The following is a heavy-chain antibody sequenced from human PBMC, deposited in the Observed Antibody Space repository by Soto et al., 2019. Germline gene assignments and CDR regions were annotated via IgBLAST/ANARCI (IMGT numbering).Heavy chain of an antibody. D-gene: IGHD3-10*01. J-gene: IGHJ6*02. V-gene: IGHV3-23*01. CDR3: AAQVPRITMVRAVIWETGMDV. Sequence: XGSPRVSWAASRFTFSSYAMSWVRQAPGKGLGWVSAMSVSGGSTYYADSVKGRFTISRDNSKNTLYLQMNSLRAEDTAVYYCAAQVPRITMVRAVIWETGMDVWGQGTTVTGSS. CDR2: MSVSGGST. CDR1: RFTFSSYA.